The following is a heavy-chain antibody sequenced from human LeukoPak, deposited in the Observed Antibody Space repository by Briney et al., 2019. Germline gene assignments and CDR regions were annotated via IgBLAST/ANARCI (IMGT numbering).Heavy chain of an antibody. CDR1: GYTFTSYG. V-gene: IGHV1-18*01. J-gene: IGHJ4*02. D-gene: IGHD3-22*01. CDR2: ISAY. CDR3: ARRFNYYDSSGYYEGFYFDY. Sequence: ASVKVSCKASGYTFTSYGISWVRQAPGQGLEWMGWISAYAQKFQGRVTMTTDTSTSTTYMELRSLRSDDTAVYYCARRFNYYDSSGYYEGFYFDYWGQGTLVTVSS.